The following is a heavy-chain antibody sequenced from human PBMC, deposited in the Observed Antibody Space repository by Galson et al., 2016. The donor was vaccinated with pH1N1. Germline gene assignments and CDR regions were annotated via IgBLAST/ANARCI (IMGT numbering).Heavy chain of an antibody. V-gene: IGHV1-18*01. CDR3: ARVVEWELGHWFDP. CDR1: GYTFTSYG. J-gene: IGHJ5*02. D-gene: IGHD1-26*01. Sequence: SVKVSCKASGYTFTSYGINWVRQAPGQGLEWMGWISAYNGNTNYAQKLQGRVTMTTDTSTSTAYMELRSLRSDDTAVYCCARVVEWELGHWFDPWGQGTLVTGSS. CDR2: ISAYNGNT.